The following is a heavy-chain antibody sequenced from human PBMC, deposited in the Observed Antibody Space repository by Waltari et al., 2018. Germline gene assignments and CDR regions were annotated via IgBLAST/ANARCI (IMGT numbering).Heavy chain of an antibody. CDR2: SDPGDSDT. Sequence: EVQLVQSGAEVKKPGESLKISCKGSGYSFTSYWIGWVRQMPGKGLEWMGCSDPGDSDTRYSPSFQGTVTNSADKSIRTVYLQWSSLEASDTAMYYCARSPCSSRPFDYWGQGTLFTVSS. J-gene: IGHJ4*02. V-gene: IGHV5-51*01. D-gene: IGHD6-13*01. CDR3: ARSPCSSRPFDY. CDR1: GYSFTSYW.